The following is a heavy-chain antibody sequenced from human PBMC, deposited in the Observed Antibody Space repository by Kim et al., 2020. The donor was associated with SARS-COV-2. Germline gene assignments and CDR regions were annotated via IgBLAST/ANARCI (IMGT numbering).Heavy chain of an antibody. V-gene: IGHV1-69*02. J-gene: IGHJ4*02. CDR2: IIPILGIA. Sequence: SVKVSCKASGGTFSSYTISWVRQAPGQGLEWMGRIIPILGIANYAQKFQGRVTITADKSTSTAYMELSSLRSEDTAVYYCARGATEDIAAAVDWGQGTLVTVSS. CDR1: GGTFSSYT. D-gene: IGHD6-13*01. CDR3: ARGATEDIAAAVD.